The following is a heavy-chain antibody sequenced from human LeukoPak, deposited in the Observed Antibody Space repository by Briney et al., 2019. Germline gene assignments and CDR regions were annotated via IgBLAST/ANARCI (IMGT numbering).Heavy chain of an antibody. CDR2: IYYSGST. D-gene: IGHD1-26*01. CDR1: GGSISSYY. CDR3: ARRESYSFYYFDY. Sequence: SETLSLTCTVSGGSISSYYWSWIRQPPGKGLEWIGYIYYSGSTNYNPSLKSRVTISVDTSKNQFSLKLSSVTAADTAVYYCARRESYSFYYFDYWGQGTLVTVSS. V-gene: IGHV4-59*01. J-gene: IGHJ4*02.